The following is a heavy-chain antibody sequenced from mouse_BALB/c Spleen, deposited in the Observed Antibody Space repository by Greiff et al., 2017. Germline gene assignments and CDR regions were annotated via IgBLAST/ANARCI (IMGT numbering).Heavy chain of an antibody. CDR2: INSNGGST. V-gene: IGHV5-6-3*01. J-gene: IGHJ4*01. Sequence: EVQVVESGGGLVQPGGSLKLSCAASGFTFSSYGMSWVRQTPDKRLELVATINSNGGSTYYPDSVKGRFTISRDNAKNTLYLQMSSLKSEDTAMYYCARDRKTGTYWGQGTSVTVSS. CDR1: GFTFSSYG. D-gene: IGHD4-1*01. CDR3: ARDRKTGTY.